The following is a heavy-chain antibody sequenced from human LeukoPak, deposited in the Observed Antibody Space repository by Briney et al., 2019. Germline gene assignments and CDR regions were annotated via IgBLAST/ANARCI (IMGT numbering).Heavy chain of an antibody. D-gene: IGHD6-13*01. J-gene: IGHJ5*02. CDR3: ARDRKVAAAGTRIFDP. CDR2: INTNTGNP. CDR1: GYTFTRYY. V-gene: IGHV7-4-1*02. Sequence: ASVKVSCKASGYTFTRYYIHWVRQAPGQGLEWMGWINTNTGNPTYAQGFTGRFVFSLDTSVSTAYLQISSLKAEDTAVYYCARDRKVAAAGTRIFDPWGQGTLVTVSS.